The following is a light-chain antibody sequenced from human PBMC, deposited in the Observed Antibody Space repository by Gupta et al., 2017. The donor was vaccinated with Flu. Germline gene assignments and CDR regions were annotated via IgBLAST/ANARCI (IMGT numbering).Light chain of an antibody. Sequence: EIVLTQSPGTLSSSPGETATLCCRASHSVGGDYLAWYQHKPGQPPRLLIYDASSMATDVPDRFSGSGSGTDFTLTISSLEPEDFAVYCCRLDCYLPRTFGQGTKVEIK. CDR2: DAS. CDR1: HSVGGDY. CDR3: RLDCYLPRT. J-gene: IGKJ1*01. V-gene: IGKV3-20*01.